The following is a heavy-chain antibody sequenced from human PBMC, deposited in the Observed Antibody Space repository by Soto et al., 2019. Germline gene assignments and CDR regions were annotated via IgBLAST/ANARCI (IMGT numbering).Heavy chain of an antibody. Sequence: QVQLVQSGAEVKKPGSSVKVSCNPSGGTFSSYDISWVRQGPGQGLQWMGGIIPILGTTTYAEKFQGRLTITADESRRTVYMELNNLRSEDTAVYFCAKIRGGVDSAWGQGTLVTVST. CDR3: AKIRGGVDSA. J-gene: IGHJ5*02. CDR2: IIPILGTT. V-gene: IGHV1-69*11. D-gene: IGHD3-10*01. CDR1: GGTFSSYD.